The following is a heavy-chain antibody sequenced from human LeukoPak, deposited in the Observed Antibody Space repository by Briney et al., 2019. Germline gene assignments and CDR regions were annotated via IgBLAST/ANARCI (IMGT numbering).Heavy chain of an antibody. Sequence: SQTLSLTCAIPGDSVSSNSAAWNWIRQSPSRGLEWLGRTYYRSKWYNDYAVSVKSRITINPDTSKNQFSLQLNSVTPEDTAVYYCARDSGSYYERYWYFDLWGRGTLVTVSS. CDR3: ARDSGSYYERYWYFDL. D-gene: IGHD1-26*01. CDR1: GDSVSSNSAA. J-gene: IGHJ2*01. CDR2: TYYRSKWYN. V-gene: IGHV6-1*01.